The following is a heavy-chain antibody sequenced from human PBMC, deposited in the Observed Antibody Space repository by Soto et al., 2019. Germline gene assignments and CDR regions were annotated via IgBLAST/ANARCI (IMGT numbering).Heavy chain of an antibody. CDR1: GFTFSSYG. CDR3: ARDKGMGYSYGIDY. D-gene: IGHD5-18*01. CDR2: IWYDGSNK. V-gene: IGHV3-33*01. Sequence: QVQLVESGGGVVQPGRSLRLSCAASGFTFSSYGMHWVRQAPGKGLEWVAVIWYDGSNKYYADSVKGRFTISRDNSKNTLYLQINSLRAEDTAVYYCARDKGMGYSYGIDYWGQGTLVTVSS. J-gene: IGHJ4*02.